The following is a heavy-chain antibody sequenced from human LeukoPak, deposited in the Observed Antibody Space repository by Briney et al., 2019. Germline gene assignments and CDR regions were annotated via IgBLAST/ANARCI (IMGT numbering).Heavy chain of an antibody. CDR1: GGSFSGYY. CDR3: ARAEYSSSWIDY. J-gene: IGHJ4*02. V-gene: IGHV4-34*01. D-gene: IGHD6-13*01. Sequence: SETLSLTCAVYGGSFSGYYWSWIRQPPGKGLEWIGEINHSGSTNYNPSLKSRVTISVDTSKNQFSLKLSSVTAADTAVYCCARAEYSSSWIDYWGQGTLVTVSS. CDR2: INHSGST.